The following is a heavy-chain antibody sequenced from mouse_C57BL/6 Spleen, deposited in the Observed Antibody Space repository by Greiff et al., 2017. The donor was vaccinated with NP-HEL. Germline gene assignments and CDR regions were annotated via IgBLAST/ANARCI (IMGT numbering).Heavy chain of an antibody. D-gene: IGHD1-1*01. Sequence: VKLMESGAELMKPGASVKLSCKATGYTFTGYWIEWVKQRPGHGLEWIGEILPGSGSPNYNEKFKAKATFTADTSSNTAYMQLSSLTPEDSAIYYGARRDYGNNYGYFDVWGTGTTVTVSS. CDR3: ARRDYGNNYGYFDV. V-gene: IGHV1-9*01. CDR1: GYTFTGYW. J-gene: IGHJ1*03. CDR2: ILPGSGSP.